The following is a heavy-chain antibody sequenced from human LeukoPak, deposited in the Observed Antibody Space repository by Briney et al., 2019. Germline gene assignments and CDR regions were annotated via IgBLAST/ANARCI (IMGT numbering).Heavy chain of an antibody. V-gene: IGHV3-13*01. CDR3: FVIVVVVAATGDAFDI. D-gene: IGHD2-15*01. CDR2: IGTAGDT. Sequence: GGSLRLSCAASGFTFSSYDMHWVRQATGKGLEWVSAIGTAGDTYYPGSVKGRFTISRENAKNSLYLQMNSLRAGDTAVYYCFVIVVVVAATGDAFDIWGQGTMVTVSS. J-gene: IGHJ3*02. CDR1: GFTFSSYD.